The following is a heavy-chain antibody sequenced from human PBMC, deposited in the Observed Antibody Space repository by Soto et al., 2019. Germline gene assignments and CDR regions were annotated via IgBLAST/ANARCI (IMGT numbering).Heavy chain of an antibody. CDR2: INPSGGST. Sequence: QVQLVQSGAEVKKPGASVKISCKASGYTFTSYYMHWVRQAPGQGLEWMGIINPSGGSTNYAQKPPGRVAMTRDTSTSTVYMALNSLRSEGTAVYYCARPPYPGCINAVCYPLDYWGQGTLVTVSS. CDR3: ARPPYPGCINAVCYPLDY. V-gene: IGHV1-46*01. J-gene: IGHJ4*02. D-gene: IGHD2-8*01. CDR1: GYTFTSYY.